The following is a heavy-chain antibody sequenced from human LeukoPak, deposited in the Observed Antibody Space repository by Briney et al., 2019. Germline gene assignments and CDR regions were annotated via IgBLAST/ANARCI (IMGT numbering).Heavy chain of an antibody. Sequence: GGSLRLSCAVSGITLSNYGMSWVRQAPGKGLEWVAGISDSGGSTNYADSVKGRFTISRDNPKNTLYLQMNSPRAEDTAVYFCAKRGVVIRVILVGFHKEAYYFDSWGQGALVTVSS. CDR1: GITLSNYG. J-gene: IGHJ4*02. V-gene: IGHV3-23*01. CDR2: ISDSGGST. D-gene: IGHD3-22*01. CDR3: AKRGVVIRVILVGFHKEAYYFDS.